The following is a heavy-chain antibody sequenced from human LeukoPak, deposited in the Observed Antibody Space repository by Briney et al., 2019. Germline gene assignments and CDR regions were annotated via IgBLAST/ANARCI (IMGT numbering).Heavy chain of an antibody. D-gene: IGHD4-23*01. CDR2: IIPILGIA. Sequence: EASVKVSCKASGYTFSSYAISWVRQAPGQGLEWMGRIIPILGIANYAQKFQGRVTITADKSTSTAYMELSSLRSEDTAVYYCARDPGGGNRRAGIYWGQGTLVTVSS. J-gene: IGHJ4*02. CDR1: GYTFSSYA. CDR3: ARDPGGGNRRAGIY. V-gene: IGHV1-69*04.